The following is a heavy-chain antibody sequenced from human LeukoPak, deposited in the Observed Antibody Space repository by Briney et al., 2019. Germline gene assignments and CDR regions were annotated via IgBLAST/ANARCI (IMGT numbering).Heavy chain of an antibody. Sequence: SXTLSLTCAVYGGSFSGYYWSWIRQPPGKGLEWTGEINHSGSNNYNPSLKRRVTISVDTSKNQFSLKLSSVTAADTAVYYCAVGYCSGGSCPQHFDYWGQGTLVTVSS. CDR2: INHSGSN. CDR3: AVGYCSGGSCPQHFDY. V-gene: IGHV4-34*01. D-gene: IGHD2-15*01. CDR1: GGSFSGYY. J-gene: IGHJ4*02.